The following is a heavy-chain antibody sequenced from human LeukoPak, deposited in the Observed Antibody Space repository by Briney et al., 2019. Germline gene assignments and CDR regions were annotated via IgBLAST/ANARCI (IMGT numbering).Heavy chain of an antibody. J-gene: IGHJ4*02. CDR1: GFTFSNYY. Sequence: GGSLRLSCAASGFTFSNYYMHWGRQAPGKGLEWVAVISDDGNRKYYADSVQGRFTISRDNSKNTLYLQTNSLRAEDTAVYFCVKDLSGYWTFDYWGQGTLVTVSS. CDR2: ISDDGNRK. CDR3: VKDLSGYWTFDY. D-gene: IGHD1-1*01. V-gene: IGHV3-30*18.